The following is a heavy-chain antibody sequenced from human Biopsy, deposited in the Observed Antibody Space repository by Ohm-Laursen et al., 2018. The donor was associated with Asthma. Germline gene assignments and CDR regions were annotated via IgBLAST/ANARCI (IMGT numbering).Heavy chain of an antibody. CDR2: INGKSNSI. CDR3: ARDSYSSGLYDDFES. J-gene: IGHJ4*02. CDR1: GFTFSDYY. Sequence: SLRLSCAAPGFTFSDYYMSWIRQAPGKGLEWISYINGKSNSIEYADSVKGRFTTSRDNAKNSLYLQMNSLRAEDTAVYYCARDSYSSGLYDDFESWGQGTLVTVSS. D-gene: IGHD6-19*01. V-gene: IGHV3-11*01.